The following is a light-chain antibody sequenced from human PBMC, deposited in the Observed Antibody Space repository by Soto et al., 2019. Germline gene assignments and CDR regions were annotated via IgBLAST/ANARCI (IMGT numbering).Light chain of an antibody. CDR2: DAS. CDR1: QTINIY. Sequence: EIVLTQSPATLSLSPGERATLSCRASQTINIYLAWYQQKPGQAPRLLIYDASNRATGIPARFSGSGSGTDFTLTISNLEPEDFAVYYCQQRSNWPLTFGGGTKVEIK. J-gene: IGKJ4*01. V-gene: IGKV3-11*01. CDR3: QQRSNWPLT.